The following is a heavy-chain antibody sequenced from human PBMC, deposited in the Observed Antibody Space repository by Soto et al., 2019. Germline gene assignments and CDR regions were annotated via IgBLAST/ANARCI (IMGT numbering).Heavy chain of an antibody. D-gene: IGHD3-22*01. CDR2: IYSKTDGGTT. Sequence: EVQLVESGGGLVKPGGSLRLSCATSGFTFINAWMNWVRQAPGKGLEWVGRIYSKTDGGTTEYSAAVKGRFTISRDDSKNTLYLQMNSLKTGDTALYYCSTSDFYDSRGMKGYWGQGTLVTVSS. V-gene: IGHV3-15*07. CDR1: GFTFINAW. J-gene: IGHJ4*02. CDR3: STSDFYDSRGMKGY.